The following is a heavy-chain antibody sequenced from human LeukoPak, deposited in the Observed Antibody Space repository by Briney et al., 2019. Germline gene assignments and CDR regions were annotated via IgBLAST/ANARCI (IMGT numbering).Heavy chain of an antibody. CDR1: GFTFSSYN. V-gene: IGHV3-21*01. CDR2: ISSSSSYI. D-gene: IGHD5-24*01. Sequence: PGGSLRLSCAASGFTFSSYNMNWGRQAPGKGLEWVSSISSSSSYIYYADSVKGRFTISRDNAKNALYLQMNSLRAEDTAVYYCALGGWLQPFDYWGQGTLVTVSS. J-gene: IGHJ4*02. CDR3: ALGGWLQPFDY.